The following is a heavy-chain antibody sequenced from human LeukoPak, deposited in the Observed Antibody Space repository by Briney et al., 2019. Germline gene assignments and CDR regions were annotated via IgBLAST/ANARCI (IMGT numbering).Heavy chain of an antibody. J-gene: IGHJ6*03. V-gene: IGHV3-74*01. D-gene: IGHD3-10*01. Sequence: GGSLRLSCVGSGFMFSNYYMYWVRQAPGKGLVWVSRIKNAGIDTIYADSVKGRFTVSRDNAKNTVYLQMSSLRAEETAVYYCARGGYGHNMDVWGEGTTVTVSS. CDR1: GFMFSNYY. CDR2: IKNAGIDT. CDR3: ARGGYGHNMDV.